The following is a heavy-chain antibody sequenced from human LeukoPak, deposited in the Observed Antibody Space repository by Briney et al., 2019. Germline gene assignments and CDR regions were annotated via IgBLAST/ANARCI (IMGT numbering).Heavy chain of an antibody. D-gene: IGHD3-16*02. Sequence: PSETLSLTCAVSGGSISSCGYSWSWIRQPPGKGLEWIGYIYHSGSTYYNPSLKSRVTISVDRSKNQFSLKLSSVTAADTAVYYCARLSVTYVDYWGQGTLVTVSS. CDR2: IYHSGST. CDR1: GGSISSCGYS. J-gene: IGHJ4*02. CDR3: ARLSVTYVDY. V-gene: IGHV4-30-2*01.